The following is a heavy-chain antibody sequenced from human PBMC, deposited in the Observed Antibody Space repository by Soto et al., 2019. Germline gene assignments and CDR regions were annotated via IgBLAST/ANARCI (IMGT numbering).Heavy chain of an antibody. Sequence: QVQLVQSGAEVKKPGASVKVSCKASGYTFTSYGISWVRQAPGQGLEWMGWISADNSNTNYAQKLQGRVTMTTGTSTITTDIVARSLRTDDPSAYHCARPIIGYCSAGSYFAYFEIWGQGTMVTVSS. V-gene: IGHV1-18*01. D-gene: IGHD2-15*01. J-gene: IGHJ3*02. CDR2: ISADNSNT. CDR3: ARPIIGYCSAGSYFAYFEI. CDR1: GYTFTSYG.